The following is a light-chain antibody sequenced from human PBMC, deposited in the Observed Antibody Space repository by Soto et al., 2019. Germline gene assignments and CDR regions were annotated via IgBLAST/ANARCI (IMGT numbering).Light chain of an antibody. CDR2: AAS. CDR3: QQSYSTPA. Sequence: DIHMTRSGSTRSSSVVYIFTITCRASQSISSYLNWYQQKPGKAPKLLIYAASSLQSGVPSRFSGSGSGTDFTLTISSLQPEDFATYYCQQSYSTPAFGQGTKVDIK. CDR1: QSISSY. V-gene: IGKV1-39*01. J-gene: IGKJ1*01.